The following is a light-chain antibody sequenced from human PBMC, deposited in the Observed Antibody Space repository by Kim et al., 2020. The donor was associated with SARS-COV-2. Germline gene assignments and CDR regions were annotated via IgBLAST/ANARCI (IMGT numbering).Light chain of an antibody. Sequence: ENVLTQSPGILSLSPGERATLSCRASQSVGNNYLAWYQQKFGRAPRLLIYDASTRATGVPDRFSGTGSGTDFTLTISRLEPEDFAVYYCERYGMSPRTFGGGTKVDIK. CDR2: DAS. V-gene: IGKV3-20*01. J-gene: IGKJ4*01. CDR1: QSVGNNY. CDR3: ERYGMSPRT.